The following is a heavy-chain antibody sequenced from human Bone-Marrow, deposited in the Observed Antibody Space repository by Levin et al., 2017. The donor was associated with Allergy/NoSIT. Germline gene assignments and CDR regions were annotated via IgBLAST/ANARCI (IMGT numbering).Heavy chain of an antibody. V-gene: IGHV3-7*01. D-gene: IGHD3-22*01. Sequence: GGSLRLSCAASGFTFSSYWMSWVRQAPGKGLEWVANIKQDGSEKYYVDSVKGRFTISRDNAKNSLYLQMNSLRAEDTAVYYCARDARYDSSPRGGYWGQGTLVTVSS. CDR1: GFTFSSYW. CDR2: IKQDGSEK. J-gene: IGHJ4*02. CDR3: ARDARYDSSPRGGY.